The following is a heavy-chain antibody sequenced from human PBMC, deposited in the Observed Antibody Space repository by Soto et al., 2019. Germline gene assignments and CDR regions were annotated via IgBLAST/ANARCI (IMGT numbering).Heavy chain of an antibody. CDR3: AREGGYSGYIPPHNWFDP. CDR2: IYYSGST. V-gene: IGHV4-59*01. J-gene: IGHJ5*02. CDR1: GGSISSYY. Sequence: SETLSLTCTVSGGSISSYYWSWIRQPPGKGLEWIGYIYYSGSTNYNPSLKSRVTISVDTSKNQFSLKLSSVTAADTAVYYCAREGGYSGYIPPHNWFDPWGQGTLVTVSS. D-gene: IGHD5-12*01.